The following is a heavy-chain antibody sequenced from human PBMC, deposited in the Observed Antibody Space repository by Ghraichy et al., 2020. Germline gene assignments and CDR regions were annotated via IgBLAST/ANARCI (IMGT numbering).Heavy chain of an antibody. V-gene: IGHV3-9*01. D-gene: IGHD3-16*01. J-gene: IGHJ4*02. Sequence: GGSLRLSCAASGFTFDDYAMHWVRQAPGKGLEWVSGISWNSGSIGYADSVKGRFTISRDNAKNSLYLQMNSLRAEDTALYYCAKAGVWGEPPDYWGQGTLVTVSS. CDR2: ISWNSGSI. CDR1: GFTFDDYA. CDR3: AKAGVWGEPPDY.